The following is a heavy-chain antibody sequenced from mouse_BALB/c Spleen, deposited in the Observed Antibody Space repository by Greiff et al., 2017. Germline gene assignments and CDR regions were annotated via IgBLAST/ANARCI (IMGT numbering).Heavy chain of an antibody. CDR1: GFNIKDYY. Sequence: VQLQQSGAELVRSGASVKLSCTASGFNIKDYYMHWVKQRPEQGLEWIGWIDPENGDTEYAPKFQGKATMTADTSSNTAYLQLSSLTSEDTAVYYCARDGAMDYWGQGTSVTVSS. CDR2: IDPENGDT. CDR3: ARDGAMDY. J-gene: IGHJ4*01. D-gene: IGHD2-3*01. V-gene: IGHV14-4*02.